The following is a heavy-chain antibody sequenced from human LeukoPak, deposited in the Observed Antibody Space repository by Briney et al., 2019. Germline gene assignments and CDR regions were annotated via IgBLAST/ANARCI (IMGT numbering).Heavy chain of an antibody. D-gene: IGHD5-24*01. CDR2: FHPSGTT. CDR1: GHSVINDNSI. Sequence: PSQTLSLVCSVSGHSVINDNSIWSWIRQHPERGLEWIGHFHPSGTTYYNPSLKSRLTISIDTSKNHFSLEMTSMTAADTAVYYCTKGADDYKTGYWGQGTLVTVSS. CDR3: TKGADDYKTGY. J-gene: IGHJ1*01. V-gene: IGHV4-31*02.